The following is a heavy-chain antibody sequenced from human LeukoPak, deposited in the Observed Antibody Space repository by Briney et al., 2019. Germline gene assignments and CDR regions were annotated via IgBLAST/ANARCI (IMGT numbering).Heavy chain of an antibody. J-gene: IGHJ4*02. CDR2: INPNSGDT. V-gene: IGHV1-2*05. Sequence: ASVKVSCKASGGTFSSYAISWVRQAPGQGLEWMGRINPNSGDTNYAQKFQGRVTMTRDTSISTAYMDLSRLRSDDTVVYYCAGEVDIVATFDYWGQGTLVTVSS. CDR3: AGEVDIVATFDY. CDR1: GGTFSSYA. D-gene: IGHD5-12*01.